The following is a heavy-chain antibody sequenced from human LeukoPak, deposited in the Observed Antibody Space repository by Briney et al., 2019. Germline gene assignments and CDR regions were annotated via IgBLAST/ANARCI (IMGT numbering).Heavy chain of an antibody. J-gene: IGHJ4*02. Sequence: GGSLRLSCAASGFTFSSYEMNWVRQAPGKGLEWVSYISSSGSTIYYADSVKSRFTISRDNAKNSLYLQMNSLRAEDTAVYYCARDGDGPSSGNYDLLTGYSDYWGQGTLVTVSS. CDR3: ARDGDGPSSGNYDLLTGYSDY. CDR1: GFTFSSYE. CDR2: ISSSGSTI. D-gene: IGHD3-9*01. V-gene: IGHV3-48*03.